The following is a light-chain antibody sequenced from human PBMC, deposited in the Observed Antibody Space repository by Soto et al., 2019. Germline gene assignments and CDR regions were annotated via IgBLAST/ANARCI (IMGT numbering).Light chain of an antibody. CDR2: GAS. CDR1: QSVNIY. Sequence: EIVMTQSPATLSVSPGEIATLSCRASQSVNIYLAWYQQKPGQAPRLLIYGASSRATGIPDRFSGSGSGTGFTLTISRLEPEDFALYYCQQYGSSPATFGQGTKVDIK. V-gene: IGKV3-20*01. CDR3: QQYGSSPAT. J-gene: IGKJ1*01.